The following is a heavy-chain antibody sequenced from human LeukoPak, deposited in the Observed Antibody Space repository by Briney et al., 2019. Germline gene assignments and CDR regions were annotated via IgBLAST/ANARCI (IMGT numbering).Heavy chain of an antibody. CDR1: GFTFSDHY. J-gene: IGHJ2*01. CDR3: AKDIAVAGMTFWYFDL. Sequence: PGGSLRLSCAASGFTFSDHYMSWIRQSPGKGLEYISYISSTGKTIYYADSVQGRFTISRDNAKNSLYLQMNSLRAEDTALYYCAKDIAVAGMTFWYFDLWGRGTLVTVSS. CDR2: ISSTGKTI. D-gene: IGHD6-19*01. V-gene: IGHV3-11*01.